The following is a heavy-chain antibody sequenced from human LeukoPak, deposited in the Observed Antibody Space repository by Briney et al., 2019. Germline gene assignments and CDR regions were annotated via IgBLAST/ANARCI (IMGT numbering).Heavy chain of an antibody. CDR1: GFTFSSYT. J-gene: IGHJ4*02. CDR2: ISGSSTYI. V-gene: IGHV3-48*02. Sequence: PGGSLRLSCAASGFTFSSYTMNWVRQAPGKGLEWLSYISGSSTYIYYADPVKGRFTISRDNAKNSLYLQMNSLRDEDTAVYYCTAGYYSDSGVYYSTFAYRGQGTLVTVSS. D-gene: IGHD3-22*01. CDR3: TAGYYSDSGVYYSTFAY.